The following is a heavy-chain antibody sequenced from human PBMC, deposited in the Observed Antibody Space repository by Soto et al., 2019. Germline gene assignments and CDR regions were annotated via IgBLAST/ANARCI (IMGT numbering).Heavy chain of an antibody. V-gene: IGHV1-2*02. CDR1: GYTFTGYY. CDR2: INPYSGGT. D-gene: IGHD6-13*01. J-gene: IGHJ4*02. CDR3: ARLEKQHLAFDY. Sequence: GSVKVSCKASGYTFTGYYIHWVRQAPGQGLEWMGWINPYSGGTNYAQKFQGRVTMTRDTSISTAYMELSRLRSDDTAVYYCARLEKQHLAFDYWGQGTMMTVYS.